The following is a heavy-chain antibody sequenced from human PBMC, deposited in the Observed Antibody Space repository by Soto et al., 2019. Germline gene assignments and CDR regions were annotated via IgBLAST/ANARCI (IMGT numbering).Heavy chain of an antibody. CDR1: GFTFSSYA. CDR3: ARDYLGSWSYYYYYYGMDV. J-gene: IGHJ6*02. CDR2: ISYDGSNK. D-gene: IGHD6-13*01. Sequence: QVQLVESGGGVVQPGRSLRLSCAAAGFTFSSYAMHWVRQAPGKGLEWVAVISYDGSNKYYADSVKGRFTISRDNSKNTLYLQMTSLRAEDTAVYYCARDYLGSWSYYYYYYGMDVWGQGTTVTVSS. V-gene: IGHV3-30-3*01.